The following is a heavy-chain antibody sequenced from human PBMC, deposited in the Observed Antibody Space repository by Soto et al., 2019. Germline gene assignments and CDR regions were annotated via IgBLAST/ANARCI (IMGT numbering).Heavy chain of an antibody. J-gene: IGHJ5*02. Sequence: GGSLRLSCAASGFSCSRYGMHWVRQAPGKGLEWVAVISYDGSNKYYADAVKGRFTISRDNSKNMVYLEMNSLRPEDTAVYYCATDSSSWYYWFDPWGQGTLVTVSS. D-gene: IGHD6-13*01. V-gene: IGHV3-30*03. CDR3: ATDSSSWYYWFDP. CDR1: GFSCSRYG. CDR2: ISYDGSNK.